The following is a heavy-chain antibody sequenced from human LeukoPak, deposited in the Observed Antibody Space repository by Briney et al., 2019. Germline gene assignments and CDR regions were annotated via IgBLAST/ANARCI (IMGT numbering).Heavy chain of an antibody. D-gene: IGHD6-19*01. J-gene: IGHJ1*01. Sequence: PGGSLRLSCAASGFTFSSYSMNWVRQAPGKGLVWVSRINSDGSSTTYADSVKGRFTISRDNAKNTLYLQMNSLRAEDTALYYCARVPITLAGTKDAKYFQHWGQGTLVTVSS. CDR3: ARVPITLAGTKDAKYFQH. V-gene: IGHV3-74*01. CDR1: GFTFSSYS. CDR2: INSDGSST.